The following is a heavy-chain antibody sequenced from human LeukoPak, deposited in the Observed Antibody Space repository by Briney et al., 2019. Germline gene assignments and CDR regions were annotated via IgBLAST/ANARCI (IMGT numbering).Heavy chain of an antibody. J-gene: IGHJ4*02. CDR2: TSNDGNEG. V-gene: IGHV3-30*18. CDR3: AKDDFWSGYAFDY. Sequence: GGSLRLSCAASRLTISYYGMHWVRQAPGKGLEWVAVTSNDGNEGYYVDSVKGRFTISRDNSKNTLYLQMNSLRAEDTAVYYCAKDDFWSGYAFDYWGQGTLVTVSS. CDR1: RLTISYYG. D-gene: IGHD3-3*01.